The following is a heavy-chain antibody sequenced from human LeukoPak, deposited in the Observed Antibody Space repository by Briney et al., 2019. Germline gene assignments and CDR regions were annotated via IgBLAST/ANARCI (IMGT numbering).Heavy chain of an antibody. CDR2: IYTSGST. CDR3: ARSGGLWLLTYYFDY. J-gene: IGHJ4*02. CDR1: GGSISSGSYY. D-gene: IGHD3-22*01. V-gene: IGHV4-61*02. Sequence: SETLSLTCTVSGGSISSGSYYWSWIRQPAGKVLEWIGRIYTSGSTNSNPSLKSRVTISVDTSKNQFSLKLSSVTAADTAVYFCARSGGLWLLTYYFDYWGQGTLVTVSS.